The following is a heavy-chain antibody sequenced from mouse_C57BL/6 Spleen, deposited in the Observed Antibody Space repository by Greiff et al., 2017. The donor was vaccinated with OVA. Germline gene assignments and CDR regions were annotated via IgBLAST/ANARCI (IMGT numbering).Heavy chain of an antibody. J-gene: IGHJ2*01. Sequence: EVQLVESEGGLVQPGSSMKLSCTASGFTFSDYYMAWVRQVPEKGLEWVANINYDGSSTYYLDSLKSRFIISRDNAKNILYLQMSSLKSEDTATYYTARGPIYYCGSSPDFDYWGQGTTLTVSS. D-gene: IGHD1-1*01. CDR3: ARGPIYYCGSSPDFDY. V-gene: IGHV5-16*01. CDR1: GFTFSDYY. CDR2: INYDGSST.